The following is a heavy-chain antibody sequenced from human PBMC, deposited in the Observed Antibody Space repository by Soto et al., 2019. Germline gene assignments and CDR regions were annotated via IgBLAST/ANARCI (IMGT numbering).Heavy chain of an antibody. CDR1: GFTFSNYG. D-gene: IGHD3-22*01. J-gene: IGHJ4*02. CDR2: MSYDGSDK. Sequence: QVQLVESGGGVVQPGRSLRLSCAASGFTFSNYGMHWVRQAPGKGLEWVAVMSYDGSDKYYADSVKGRFTISRDNSKNTLYLQMNTLRAEYTAIYYCAKSILQGATGYYLFDCWGQGTLVTVSS. CDR3: AKSILQGATGYYLFDC. V-gene: IGHV3-30*18.